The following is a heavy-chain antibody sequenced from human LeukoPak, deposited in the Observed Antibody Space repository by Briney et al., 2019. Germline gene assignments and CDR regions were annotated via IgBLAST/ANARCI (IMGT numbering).Heavy chain of an antibody. Sequence: SETLSLTCTVSGGSISSSSYYWAWIRQPPGKGLEWIGSIYYSGSTYYNPSLRSRVTISVDTSKNQFSLKLSSVTAADTAVYYCARRAYSGSYPLYFDYWGQGTLVTVSS. V-gene: IGHV4-39*01. J-gene: IGHJ4*02. CDR2: IYYSGST. D-gene: IGHD1-26*01. CDR1: GGSISSSSYY. CDR3: ARRAYSGSYPLYFDY.